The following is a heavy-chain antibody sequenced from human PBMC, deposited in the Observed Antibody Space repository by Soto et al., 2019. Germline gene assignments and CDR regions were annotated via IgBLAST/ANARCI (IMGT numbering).Heavy chain of an antibody. J-gene: IGHJ6*02. CDR2: ISTYNENT. CDR1: GYTFNRYG. D-gene: IGHD2-15*01. CDR3: AREGFCSSGSCASYDHDYFGMDV. V-gene: IGHV1-18*01. Sequence: ASVKVSCKASGYTFNRYGISWVRQAPGQGLEWMGWISTYNENTKYAQKLKGRVTMTTGTSTSIVYMELRSLTSDDTAVYYCAREGFCSSGSCASYDHDYFGMDVWGQGTTVTVSS.